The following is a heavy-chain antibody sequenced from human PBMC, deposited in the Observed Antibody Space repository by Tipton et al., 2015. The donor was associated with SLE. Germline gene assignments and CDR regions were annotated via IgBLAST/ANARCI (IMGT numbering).Heavy chain of an antibody. V-gene: IGHV4-59*08. CDR3: ARGGLYYYGMDV. D-gene: IGHD3-16*01. Sequence: TLSLTCNVSGGSISSHYWSWIRQPPGKGLEWIGYIYYSGSTNYNPSLKSRVTISLDTSKNQFSLKLSSVSAADTAVYYCARGGLYYYGMDVWGQGTTVTVS. CDR1: GGSISSHY. CDR2: IYYSGST. J-gene: IGHJ6*02.